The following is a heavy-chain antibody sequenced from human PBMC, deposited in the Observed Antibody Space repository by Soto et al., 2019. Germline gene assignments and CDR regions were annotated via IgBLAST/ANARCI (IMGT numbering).Heavy chain of an antibody. CDR3: ASQRYYDFWSGYYTRGMDG. D-gene: IGHD3-3*01. CDR2: ISAYNGNT. J-gene: IGHJ6*02. CDR1: GYTFTSYG. Sequence: QVPLVQSGAEVKKPGASVKVSCKASGYTFTSYGISWVRQAPGQGLEWMGWISAYNGNTNYAQKLQGRVTMTTDTYTSTAYMELRSLRSDDTAVYYCASQRYYDFWSGYYTRGMDGWGQGTTVTVSS. V-gene: IGHV1-18*01.